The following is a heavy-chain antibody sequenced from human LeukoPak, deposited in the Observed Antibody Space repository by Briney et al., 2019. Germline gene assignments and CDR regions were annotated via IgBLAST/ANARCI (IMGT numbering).Heavy chain of an antibody. Sequence: ASVKVSCKASEYTFTNYYLHWVRQAPGQGLEWMGIINPSGGSTSYAQKFQGRVTMTRDTSTSTIYMELSSLRSEDTAVYYCARDPPPDSSGYFFDYWGQGTLVTVSS. D-gene: IGHD3-22*01. J-gene: IGHJ4*02. CDR3: ARDPPPDSSGYFFDY. V-gene: IGHV1-46*01. CDR1: EYTFTNYY. CDR2: INPSGGST.